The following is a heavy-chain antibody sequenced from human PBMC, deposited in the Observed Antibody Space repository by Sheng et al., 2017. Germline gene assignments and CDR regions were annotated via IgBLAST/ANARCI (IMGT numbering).Heavy chain of an antibody. CDR1: GGSISSSSYY. Sequence: QLQLQESGPGLVKPSETLSLTCTVSGGSISSSSYYWGWIRQPPGKGLEWIGSIYYSGSTYYNPSLKSRVTISVDTSKNQFSLKLSSVTAADTAVYYCARDAGSGSYYNRDDAFDIWGQGTMVTVSS. V-gene: IGHV4-39*07. J-gene: IGHJ3*02. CDR3: ARDAGSGSYYNRDDAFDI. CDR2: IYYSGST. D-gene: IGHD3-10*01.